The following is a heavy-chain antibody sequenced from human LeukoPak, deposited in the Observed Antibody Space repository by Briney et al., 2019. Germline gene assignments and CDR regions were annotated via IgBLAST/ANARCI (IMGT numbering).Heavy chain of an antibody. CDR3: AREKGSGWYFFDY. D-gene: IGHD6-19*01. J-gene: IGHJ4*02. CDR1: GYIFTNYG. Sequence: PGASVKVSCKASGYIFTNYGISWVRQAPGQGLEWMGWISGYNGNTNYAQKAQGRVTMTADTSSTTVYMELRSLTSDDTAMYYCAREKGSGWYFFDYWGQGTPVTVSS. V-gene: IGHV1-18*01. CDR2: ISGYNGNT.